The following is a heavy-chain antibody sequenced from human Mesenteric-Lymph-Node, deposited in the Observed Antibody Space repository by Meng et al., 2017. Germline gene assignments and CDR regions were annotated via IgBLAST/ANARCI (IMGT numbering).Heavy chain of an antibody. Sequence: GESLKISCEASGFTFDDYDMNWVRQVPGKGLEWVSEINWDGGTTNYADSVKGRLTISRDNAKNSLYLQMNSLRVEDTALYYCATYFGLGGWGQGTLVTVSS. V-gene: IGHV3-20*04. CDR3: ATYFGLGG. J-gene: IGHJ4*02. CDR1: GFTFDDYD. D-gene: IGHD3-16*01. CDR2: INWDGGTT.